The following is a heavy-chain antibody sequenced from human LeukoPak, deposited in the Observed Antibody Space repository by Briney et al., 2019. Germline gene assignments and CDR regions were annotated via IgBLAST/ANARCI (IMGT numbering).Heavy chain of an antibody. CDR2: INPYTGVT. D-gene: IGHD2-2*01. CDR3: ARADCSSTSCYWWFDP. V-gene: IGHV1-2*02. J-gene: IGHJ5*02. CDR1: GYNFRDYY. Sequence: ASVKVSCKTSGYNFRDYYLSWVRQAPRQGLEWMGWINPYTGVTTYAQKFQGRVTMTRDTSISTAYMELSRLRSDDTAVYYCARADCSSTSCYWWFDPWGQGTLVTVSS.